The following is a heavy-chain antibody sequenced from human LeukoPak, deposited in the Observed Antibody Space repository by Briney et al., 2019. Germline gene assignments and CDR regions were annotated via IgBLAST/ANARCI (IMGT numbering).Heavy chain of an antibody. CDR2: IIPIFGTA. CDR1: GGTFSSYA. CDR3: ATFLSSGWLFDY. V-gene: IGHV1-69*13. Sequence: SVKVSCKASGGTFSSYAISWVRQAPGQGLEWMGGIIPIFGTANYAQKFQGRVTITADESTSTAYMELSSLRSEDTAVYYCATFLSSGWLFDYWGQGTLVTVSS. D-gene: IGHD6-19*01. J-gene: IGHJ4*02.